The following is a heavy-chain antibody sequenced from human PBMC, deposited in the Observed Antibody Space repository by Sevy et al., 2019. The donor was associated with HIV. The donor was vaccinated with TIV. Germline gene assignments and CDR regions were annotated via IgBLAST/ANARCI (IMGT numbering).Heavy chain of an antibody. V-gene: IGHV3-74*01. Sequence: GGSLRLSCAASGFTFTTYWMHWVRQAPGKGLVWVSRINSDGSSTNYADSVKGRFTISRDNAKNTLYLQMNSLRAEDTAVYYCAGGLVGIAAAGNDYWGQGTLVTVSS. CDR3: AGGLVGIAAAGNDY. D-gene: IGHD6-13*01. CDR1: GFTFTTYW. J-gene: IGHJ4*02. CDR2: INSDGSST.